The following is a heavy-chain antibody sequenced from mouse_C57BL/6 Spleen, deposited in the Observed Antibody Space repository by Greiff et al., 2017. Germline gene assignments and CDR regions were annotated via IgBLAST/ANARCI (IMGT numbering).Heavy chain of an antibody. CDR3: TDYGSRGYAMDY. CDR1: GFNITDYY. CDR2: IDPEDGDT. J-gene: IGHJ4*01. Sequence: EVQLQESGAELVRPGASVKLSCTASGFNITDYYMHWVKQRPEQGLEWIGRIDPEDGDTEYAPKFQGKDTMTADTSSNTAYLQLSSLTSEDAAVYYCTDYGSRGYAMDYWGQGTSVTVSS. V-gene: IGHV14-1*01. D-gene: IGHD1-1*01.